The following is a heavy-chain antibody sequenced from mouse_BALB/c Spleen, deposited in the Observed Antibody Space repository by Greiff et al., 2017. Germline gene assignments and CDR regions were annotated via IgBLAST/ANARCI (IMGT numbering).Heavy chain of an antibody. CDR2: IYPGSGNT. D-gene: IGHD1-2*01. CDR1: GYTFTDYY. Sequence: QVQLKESGAELARPGASVKLSCKASGYTFTDYYINWVKQRTGQGLEWIGEIYPGSGNTYYNEKFKGKATLTADKSSSTAYMQLSSLTSEDSAVYFCATARKTWFAYWGQGTLVTVSA. CDR3: ATARKTWFAY. J-gene: IGHJ3*01. V-gene: IGHV1-77*01.